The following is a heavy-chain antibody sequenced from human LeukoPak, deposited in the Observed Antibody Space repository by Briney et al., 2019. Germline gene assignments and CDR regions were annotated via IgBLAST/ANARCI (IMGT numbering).Heavy chain of an antibody. CDR3: ASSSGYYGWWVELHDAFDI. Sequence: ASVKVSCEASGYTFTSYGISWVRQAPGQGLEWMGWISAYNGNTNYAQKLQGRVTMTTDTSTSTAYMELRSLRSDDTAVCYCASSSGYYGWWVELHDAFDIWGQGTMVTVSS. J-gene: IGHJ3*02. V-gene: IGHV1-18*01. CDR2: ISAYNGNT. CDR1: GYTFTSYG. D-gene: IGHD3-22*01.